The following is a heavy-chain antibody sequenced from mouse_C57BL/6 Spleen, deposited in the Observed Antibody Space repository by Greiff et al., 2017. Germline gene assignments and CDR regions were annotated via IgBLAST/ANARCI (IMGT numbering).Heavy chain of an antibody. CDR1: GYTFTDYN. Sequence: EVQLQQSGPELVKPGASVKIPCKASGYTFTDYNMDWVKQSHGKSLEWIGDINPNNGGTIYNQKFKGKATLTVDKSSSTAYMELRSLTSEDTAVYYCARSGTTVVGYYAMDNWGQGTSVTVSS. J-gene: IGHJ4*01. V-gene: IGHV1-18*01. CDR2: INPNNGGT. D-gene: IGHD1-1*01. CDR3: ARSGTTVVGYYAMDN.